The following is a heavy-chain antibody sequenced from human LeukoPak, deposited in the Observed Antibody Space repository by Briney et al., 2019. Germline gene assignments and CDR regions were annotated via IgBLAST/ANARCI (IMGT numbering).Heavy chain of an antibody. V-gene: IGHV3-23*01. Sequence: GGSLRLSCAASGFIFTKYWMHWVRQVPGKGLEWVSAISGNGAKTYYADSVKGRFTISRDNTKNTLYLQMNSLRAEDTAAYYCAKERESSGYFDYWGQGTLVTVSS. CDR1: GFIFTKYW. CDR2: ISGNGAKT. D-gene: IGHD3-22*01. CDR3: AKERESSGYFDY. J-gene: IGHJ4*02.